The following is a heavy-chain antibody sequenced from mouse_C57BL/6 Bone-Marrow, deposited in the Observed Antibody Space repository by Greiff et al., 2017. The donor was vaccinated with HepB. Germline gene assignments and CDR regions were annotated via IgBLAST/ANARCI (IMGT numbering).Heavy chain of an antibody. J-gene: IGHJ3*01. CDR1: GYTFTSYG. D-gene: IGHD1-1*01. CDR2: IYPRSGNT. V-gene: IGHV1-81*01. CDR3: ARGPYYYGSSTFAY. Sequence: QVQLKESGAELARPGASVKLSCKASGYTFTSYGISWVKQRTGQGLEWIGEIYPRSGNTYYNEKFKGKATLTADKSSSTAYMELRSLTSEDSAVYFCARGPYYYGSSTFAYWGQGTLVTVSA.